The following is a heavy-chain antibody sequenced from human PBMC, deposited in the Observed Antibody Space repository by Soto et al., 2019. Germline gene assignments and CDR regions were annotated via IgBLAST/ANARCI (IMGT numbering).Heavy chain of an antibody. CDR3: AKIATAASYREAFDI. J-gene: IGHJ3*02. CDR2: ISWNSGSI. V-gene: IGHV3-9*01. Sequence: GGSLRLSCAASGFTFDDYAMHWVRQAPGKGLEWVSGISWNSGSIGYADSVKGRFTISRDNAKNSLYLQMNSLRAEDTALYYCAKIATAASYREAFDIWGQGTMVTVSS. CDR1: GFTFDDYA. D-gene: IGHD6-13*01.